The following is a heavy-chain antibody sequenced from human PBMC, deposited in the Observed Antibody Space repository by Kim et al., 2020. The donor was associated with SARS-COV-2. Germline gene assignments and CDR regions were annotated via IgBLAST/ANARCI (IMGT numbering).Heavy chain of an antibody. Sequence: SETLSPTCTVSGGSISSYYWSWIRQPPGKGLEWIGYIYYSGSTNYNPSLKSRVTISVDTSKNQFSLKLSSVTAADTAVYYCARLQSYDFWSGYSTGWFDPWGQGTLVTVSS. D-gene: IGHD3-3*01. CDR3: ARLQSYDFWSGYSTGWFDP. J-gene: IGHJ5*02. CDR2: IYYSGST. V-gene: IGHV4-59*01. CDR1: GGSISSYY.